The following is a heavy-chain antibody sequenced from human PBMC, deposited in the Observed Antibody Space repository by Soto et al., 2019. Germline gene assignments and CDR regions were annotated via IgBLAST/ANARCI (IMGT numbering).Heavy chain of an antibody. V-gene: IGHV1-18*04. CDR1: GYIFNGYG. CDR3: AGGGRGFHAGRGFLGASGV. D-gene: IGHD3-16*01. J-gene: IGHJ6*02. CDR2: ISPYNGHT. Sequence: ASVKVSCKASGYIFNGYGISWVRQAPGQGLEWMGWISPYNGHTEFAQSLQGRLTLTTDTSTTTAYMELKNLRSDDTAAYYCAGGGRGFHAGRGFLGASGVLGQGTTVTVSS.